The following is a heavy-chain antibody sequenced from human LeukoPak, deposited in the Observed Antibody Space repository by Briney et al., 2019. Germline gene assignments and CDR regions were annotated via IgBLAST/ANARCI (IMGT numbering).Heavy chain of an antibody. CDR3: AKDLGGDTIFGVVINFFDY. Sequence: GGSLRLSCAASGFTFSSYAMSWVRQAPGKGLEWVSAIGGSGGSTYYADSVKGRFTISRDNSKNTLYLQMNSLRAEDTAVYYCAKDLGGDTIFGVVINFFDYWGQGTLVTVSS. CDR1: GFTFSSYA. J-gene: IGHJ4*02. CDR2: IGGSGGST. D-gene: IGHD3-3*01. V-gene: IGHV3-23*01.